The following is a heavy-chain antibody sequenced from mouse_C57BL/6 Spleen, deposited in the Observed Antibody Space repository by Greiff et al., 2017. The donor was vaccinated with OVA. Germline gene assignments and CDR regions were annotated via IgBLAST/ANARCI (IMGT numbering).Heavy chain of an antibody. D-gene: IGHD2-4*01. CDR2: IWSGGGT. V-gene: IGHV2-2*01. CDR1: GFSLTSYG. CDR3: ARKKTYYDYDAGYAMDY. J-gene: IGHJ4*01. Sequence: VQLKEPGPGLVQPSPRLSITCTVSGFSLTSYGVHWVRQSPGKGLEWLGVIWSGGGTDYNAAFITRLSIRKDNSKSQDFFKKNSLQADDTAIYYWARKKTYYDYDAGYAMDYWGQGTSVTVSS.